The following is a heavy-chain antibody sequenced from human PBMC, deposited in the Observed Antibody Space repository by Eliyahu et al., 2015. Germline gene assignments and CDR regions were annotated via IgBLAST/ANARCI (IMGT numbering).Heavy chain of an antibody. D-gene: IGHD4-11*01. CDR2: IYYSGST. Sequence: QVHLQESGPGLVKPSETLSLTCTVSGGSVSSNSYYWNWIRQSPGKGLEWIGYIYYSGSTKYNPSLKSRVTISVDTSKNQVSLKLSSVTAADTAVYYCARAVTAVTYYYYYGMDVWGQGTAVTVSS. CDR1: GGSVSSNSYY. V-gene: IGHV4-61*01. CDR3: ARAVTAVTYYYYYGMDV. J-gene: IGHJ6*02.